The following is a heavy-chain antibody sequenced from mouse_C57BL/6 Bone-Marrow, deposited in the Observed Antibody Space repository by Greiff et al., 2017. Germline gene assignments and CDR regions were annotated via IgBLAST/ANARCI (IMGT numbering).Heavy chain of an antibody. CDR1: GYSITSGYY. CDR3: AFYSNFVGFAY. D-gene: IGHD2-5*01. V-gene: IGHV3-6*01. J-gene: IGHJ3*01. CDR2: ISYDGSN. Sequence: EVKLMESGPGLVKPSPSLSLTCSVTGYSITSGYYWNWIRQFPGNKLEWMGYISYDGSNNYNPSLKNRISITRDTSKNQFFLKLNSVTTEDTATCYCAFYSNFVGFAYWGQGTLVTVSA.